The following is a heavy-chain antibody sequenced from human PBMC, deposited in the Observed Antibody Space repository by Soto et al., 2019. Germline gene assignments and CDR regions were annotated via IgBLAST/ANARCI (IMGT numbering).Heavy chain of an antibody. Sequence: GGSLRLSCAASGFTFSSYGMHWVRQAPGKGLEWVAVISYDGSNKYYADSVKGRFTISRDNSKNTLYLQMNSLRAEDTAVYYCAKDRGPWRLVDAFDIWGQGTMVTVSS. J-gene: IGHJ3*02. D-gene: IGHD6-19*01. CDR3: AKDRGPWRLVDAFDI. CDR1: GFTFSSYG. CDR2: ISYDGSNK. V-gene: IGHV3-30*18.